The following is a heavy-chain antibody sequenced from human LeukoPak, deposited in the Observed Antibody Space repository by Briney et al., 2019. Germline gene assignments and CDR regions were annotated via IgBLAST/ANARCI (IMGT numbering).Heavy chain of an antibody. D-gene: IGHD3-10*01. Sequence: SVKVSCKASGGTFSSYAISWVRQAPGQGLEWMGRIIPILGIANYAQKFQGRVTITADKSTSTAYMELSSLRSEDTAVYYCARELCRYGSGSYYNVYYYYYGMDVWGQGTTVTVSS. CDR1: GGTFSSYA. CDR3: ARELCRYGSGSYYNVYYYYYGMDV. J-gene: IGHJ6*02. CDR2: IIPILGIA. V-gene: IGHV1-69*04.